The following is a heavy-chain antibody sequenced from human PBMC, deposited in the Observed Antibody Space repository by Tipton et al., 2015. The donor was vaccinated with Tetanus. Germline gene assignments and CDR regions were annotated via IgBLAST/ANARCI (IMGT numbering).Heavy chain of an antibody. V-gene: IGHV4-59*01. CDR1: GGSISSYY. CDR3: ARDLQKGYCSGGSCPGGAWFDP. CDR2: IYYSGST. Sequence: TLSLTCTVSGGSISSYYWSWIRQPPGKGLEWIGYIYYSGSTNYNPSLKSRVTISVDTSKNQFSLKLSSVTAADTAVYYCARDLQKGYCSGGSCPGGAWFDPWGQGTLVTVSS. J-gene: IGHJ5*02. D-gene: IGHD2-15*01.